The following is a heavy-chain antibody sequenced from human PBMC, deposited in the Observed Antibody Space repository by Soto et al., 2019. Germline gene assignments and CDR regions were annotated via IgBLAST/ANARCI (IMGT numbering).Heavy chain of an antibody. CDR1: GGSISSGGYS. CDR2: IYHSGST. V-gene: IGHV4-30-2*01. D-gene: IGHD5-18*01. J-gene: IGHJ4*02. Sequence: PSETLSLTCAVSGGSISSGGYSWSWIRQPPGKGLEWIGYIYHSGSTYYNPSLKSRVTISVDRSKNQFSLKLSSVTAADTAVYYCARAPFCDTAMGNFDYWGQGTLLTVSS. CDR3: ARAPFCDTAMGNFDY.